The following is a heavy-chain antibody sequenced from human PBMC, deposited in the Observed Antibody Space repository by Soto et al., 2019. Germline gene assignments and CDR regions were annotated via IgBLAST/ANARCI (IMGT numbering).Heavy chain of an antibody. J-gene: IGHJ4*02. Sequence: SVTLSLTCSVSGASLSSGGYSWSWFRRPPGKALEWIAYVYYGGTASYNPSLKSRVTISVDSSKSQFSLTVKSVTAADTAAYLCARGNTQLRGVCGCWGRGTQGTVAS. V-gene: IGHV4-30-2*01. D-gene: IGHD3-10*01. CDR3: ARGNTQLRGVCGC. CDR2: VYYGGTA. CDR1: GASLSSGGYS.